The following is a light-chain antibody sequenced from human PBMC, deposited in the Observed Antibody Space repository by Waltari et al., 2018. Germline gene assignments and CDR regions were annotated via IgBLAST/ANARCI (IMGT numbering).Light chain of an antibody. J-gene: IGLJ3*02. CDR1: GSNIFSNT. CDR2: NNN. Sequence: QSVLTQPPSVSETPGPRVTISCSGRGSNIFSNTVNWYQQVPGAAPTLLLFNNNERPSGIPDRFSGSKSGTAASLAISGLRSEDEADYYCAAWDDSLNGLVFGGGTKLTVL. CDR3: AAWDDSLNGLV. V-gene: IGLV1-44*01.